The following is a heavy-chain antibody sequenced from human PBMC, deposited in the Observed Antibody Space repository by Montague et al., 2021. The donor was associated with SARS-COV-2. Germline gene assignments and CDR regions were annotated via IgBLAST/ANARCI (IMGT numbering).Heavy chain of an antibody. J-gene: IGHJ3*02. D-gene: IGHD4-17*01. CDR1: GFTFSSYA. CDR3: AKSYMTTVTTWAFDI. CDR2: ISGSGGST. Sequence: SLRLSCAASGFTFSSYAMSWVRQAPREGLEWVSAISGSGGSTYYADSVKGRFTISRDNSKNTLYLQMNSLRAEDTAVYYCAKSYMTTVTTWAFDIWGQGTMVTVSS. V-gene: IGHV3-23*01.